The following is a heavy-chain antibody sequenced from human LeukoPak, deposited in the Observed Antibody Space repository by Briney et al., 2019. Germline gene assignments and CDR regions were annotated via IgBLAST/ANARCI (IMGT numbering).Heavy chain of an antibody. CDR1: GFTFDDYG. Sequence: GGSLRLSCAASGFTFDDYGMSWVRQAPGKGLEWVSGINWNGGSTGYADSVKGRFTISRDNAKNSLYLQMDSLRAEDTALYYCARDGRVGCSSTSCYYTFDIWGQGTMVTVSS. V-gene: IGHV3-20*04. J-gene: IGHJ3*02. D-gene: IGHD2-2*01. CDR3: ARDGRVGCSSTSCYYTFDI. CDR2: INWNGGST.